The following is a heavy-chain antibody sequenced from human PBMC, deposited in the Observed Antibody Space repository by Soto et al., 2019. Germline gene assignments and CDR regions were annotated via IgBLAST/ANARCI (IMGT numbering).Heavy chain of an antibody. J-gene: IGHJ4*02. D-gene: IGHD3-16*01. CDR2: INDSGNT. CDR1: GGSFRGYF. V-gene: IGHV4-34*01. CDR3: QGGDF. Sequence: SETLSLTCAVSGGSFRGYFWSWIRQSPDKGLEWIGEINDSGNTYYNPSFKSRLTISVDTSKSQISLTLTSVTAADSAVYYCQGGDFWGQGTRVTVSS.